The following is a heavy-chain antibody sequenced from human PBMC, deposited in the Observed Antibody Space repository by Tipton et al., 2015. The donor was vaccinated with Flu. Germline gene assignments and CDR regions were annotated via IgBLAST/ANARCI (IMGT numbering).Heavy chain of an antibody. CDR2: ISSSGSTI. V-gene: IGHV3-48*03. CDR3: ARDRERWLQFRAFDI. Sequence: SLRLSCAASGFTFSSYEMNWVRQAPGKGLEWVSYISSSGSTIYYADSVKGRFTISRDNAKNSLYLQMNSLRAEDTAVYYCARDRERWLQFRAFDIWGQGTMVTVSS. CDR1: GFTFSSYE. D-gene: IGHD5-24*01. J-gene: IGHJ3*02.